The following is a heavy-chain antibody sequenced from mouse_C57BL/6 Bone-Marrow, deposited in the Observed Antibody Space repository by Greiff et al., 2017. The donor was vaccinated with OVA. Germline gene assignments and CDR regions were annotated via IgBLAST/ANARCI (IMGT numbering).Heavy chain of an antibody. CDR3: ARVRYYGSPYYYAMDY. V-gene: IGHV3-6*01. D-gene: IGHD1-1*01. CDR2: ISYDGSN. J-gene: IGHJ4*01. Sequence: EESGPGLVKPSQSLSLTCSVTGYSITSGYYWNWIRQFPGNKLEWMGYISYDGSNNYNPSLKNRISITRDTSKNQFFLKLNSVTTEDTATYYCARVRYYGSPYYYAMDYWGQGTSVTVSS. CDR1: GYSITSGYY.